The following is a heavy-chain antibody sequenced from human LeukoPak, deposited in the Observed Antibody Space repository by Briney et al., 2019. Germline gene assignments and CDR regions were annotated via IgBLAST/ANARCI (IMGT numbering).Heavy chain of an antibody. D-gene: IGHD3-22*01. CDR1: GFTFSSYA. CDR2: ISSNGGST. Sequence: GGSVGLSCAASGFTFSSYAMHWVRQAPGKGLEYVSAISSNGGSTYYANSVKGRFTISRDNSKNTLYLQMGSLRAEDMAVYYCARTRYYYDSTLDYWGQGTLVTVSS. CDR3: ARTRYYYDSTLDY. J-gene: IGHJ4*02. V-gene: IGHV3-64*01.